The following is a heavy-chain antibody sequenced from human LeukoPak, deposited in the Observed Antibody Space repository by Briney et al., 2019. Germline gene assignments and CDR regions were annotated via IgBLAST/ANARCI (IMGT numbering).Heavy chain of an antibody. CDR1: GFAFSSYG. D-gene: IGHD3-9*01. V-gene: IGHV3-30*02. CDR3: ARDWYDNSDAFDI. CDR2: IRYDGSNI. J-gene: IGHJ3*02. Sequence: GGSLRLSCAASGFAFSSYGMHWVRQAPGKGLEWVAFIRYDGSNIYYADSVKGRFTISRDNSKNTLSLQMNSLRAEDTAVYYCARDWYDNSDAFDIWGQGTMVTVSS.